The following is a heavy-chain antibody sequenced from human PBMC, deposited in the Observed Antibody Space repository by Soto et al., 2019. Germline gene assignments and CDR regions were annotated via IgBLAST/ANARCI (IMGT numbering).Heavy chain of an antibody. V-gene: IGHV1-69*13. CDR3: ARIAVAGNANWFDP. CDR2: IIPIFGTA. D-gene: IGHD6-19*01. J-gene: IGHJ5*02. Sequence: SVKVSCKASGGTFSSYAISWVRQAPGQGLEWMGGIIPIFGTANYAQKFQGRVTITADESTSTAYMELSSLRSEDTAVYYCARIAVAGNANWFDPWGQGTLVTVSS. CDR1: GGTFSSYA.